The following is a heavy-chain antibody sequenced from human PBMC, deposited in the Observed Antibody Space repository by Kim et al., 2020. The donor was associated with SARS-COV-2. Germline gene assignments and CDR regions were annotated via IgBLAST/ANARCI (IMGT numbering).Heavy chain of an antibody. V-gene: IGHV3-30*18. Sequence: GSLRLSCAASGFTFSSYGMHWVRQAPGKGLEWVAVISYDGSNKYYADSVKGRFTISRDNSKNTLYLQMNSLRAEDTAVYYCAKDRLISSSWYHDLDDYWGQGTLVTVSS. J-gene: IGHJ4*02. CDR2: ISYDGSNK. D-gene: IGHD6-13*01. CDR1: GFTFSSYG. CDR3: AKDRLISSSWYHDLDDY.